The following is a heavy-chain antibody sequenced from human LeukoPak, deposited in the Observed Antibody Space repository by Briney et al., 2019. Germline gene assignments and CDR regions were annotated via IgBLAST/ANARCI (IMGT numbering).Heavy chain of an antibody. Sequence: SVKVSCKASGGTFSSYAISWVRQAPGQGLEWMGGITPTFGTANYAQKFQGRVTITADESTSTAYMELSSLRSEDTAVYYCARGSDPMLAPFYYYYMDVWGKGTTVTVSS. CDR1: GGTFSSYA. CDR2: ITPTFGTA. V-gene: IGHV1-69*01. CDR3: ARGSDPMLAPFYYYYMDV. D-gene: IGHD3-16*01. J-gene: IGHJ6*03.